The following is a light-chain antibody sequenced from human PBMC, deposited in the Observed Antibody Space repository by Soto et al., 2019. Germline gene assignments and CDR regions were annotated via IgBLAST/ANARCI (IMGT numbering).Light chain of an antibody. CDR2: DVS. V-gene: IGLV2-14*03. CDR3: SSYSSSSTLV. Sequence: QSALTQPASVSGSPGQSITISCTGTSSDVGSHNSVSWYQQHPGKAPKLLIYDVSNRPSGVSNRFSGSKSGNAASLPISGLQAEDETDYYCSSYSSSSTLVFGTGTKLTVL. J-gene: IGLJ1*01. CDR1: SSDVGSHNS.